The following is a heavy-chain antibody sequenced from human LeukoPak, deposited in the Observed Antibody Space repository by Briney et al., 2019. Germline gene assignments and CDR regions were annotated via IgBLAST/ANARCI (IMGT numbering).Heavy chain of an antibody. V-gene: IGHV4-4*02. Sequence: SETLSLTCAVSGGSISSSNWWSWVRQPPGKGLEWIGEIYHSGSTNYNPSLKSRVTISVDKSRNQFSLKLSSVTAADTAVYYCAQAPLGFCSGGTCKRYFDYWGQGTLVTVSS. CDR1: GGSISSSNW. D-gene: IGHD2-15*01. CDR3: AQAPLGFCSGGTCKRYFDY. J-gene: IGHJ4*02. CDR2: IYHSGST.